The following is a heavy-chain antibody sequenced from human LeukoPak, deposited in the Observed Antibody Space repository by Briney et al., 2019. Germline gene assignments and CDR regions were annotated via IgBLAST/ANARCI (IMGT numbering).Heavy chain of an antibody. CDR1: GFTFINAW. CDR2: ISYDGSNK. D-gene: IGHD3-16*01. J-gene: IGHJ4*02. CDR3: ARAPGENGWPDFDY. Sequence: PGGSLRLSCAASGFTFINAWMAWVRRAPGKGLEWVAVISYDGSNKYYADSVKGRFTISRDNSKNRLYLQMNSLRTEDTAVYYCARAPGENGWPDFDYWGQGTLVTVSS. V-gene: IGHV3-30*13.